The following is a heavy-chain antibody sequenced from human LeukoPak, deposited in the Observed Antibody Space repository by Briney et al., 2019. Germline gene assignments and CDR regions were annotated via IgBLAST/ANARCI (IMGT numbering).Heavy chain of an antibody. V-gene: IGHV3-23*01. Sequence: GGSLRLSCAASGFTFSSYAMSWVRQAPGKGLEWVSATSGSGGSTYYADSVKGRFTISRDNSKNTLYLQMNSLRAEDTAVYYCAKDPEDSGSYWPLDYWGQGTLVTVSS. J-gene: IGHJ4*02. CDR1: GFTFSSYA. CDR3: AKDPEDSGSYWPLDY. CDR2: TSGSGGST. D-gene: IGHD1-26*01.